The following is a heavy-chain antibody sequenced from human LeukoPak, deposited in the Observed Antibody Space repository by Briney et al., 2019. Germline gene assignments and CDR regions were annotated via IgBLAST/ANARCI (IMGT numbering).Heavy chain of an antibody. CDR3: AELGITMIGGV. CDR1: GFTFNNYE. J-gene: IGHJ6*04. D-gene: IGHD3-10*02. CDR2: ISSSGSTI. V-gene: IGHV3-48*03. Sequence: GGSLRLSCAASGFTFNNYEMNWVRQAPGKGLEWVSYISSSGSTIYYADSVKGRFTISRDNAKNSLYLQMNSLRAEDTALYYCAELGITMIGGVWGKGTTVTNSS.